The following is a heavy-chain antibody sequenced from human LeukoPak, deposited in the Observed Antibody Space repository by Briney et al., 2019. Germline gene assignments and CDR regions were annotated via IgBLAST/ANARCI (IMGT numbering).Heavy chain of an antibody. V-gene: IGHV4-59*01. J-gene: IGHJ6*03. CDR2: IYYSGST. D-gene: IGHD3-3*01. Sequence: PSETLSLTCTVSGGSISPYYWSWIRQPPGKGLEWIGYIYYSGSTNYNPSLKSRVTISVDTSKNQFSLKLSSVTAADTAVYYCARGYYDFWSGYYTSYYYYYMDVWGKGTTVTVSS. CDR1: GGSISPYY. CDR3: ARGYYDFWSGYYTSYYYYYMDV.